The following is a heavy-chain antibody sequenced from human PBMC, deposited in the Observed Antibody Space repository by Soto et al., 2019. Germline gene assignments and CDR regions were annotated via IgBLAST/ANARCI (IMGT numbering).Heavy chain of an antibody. J-gene: IGHJ4*02. V-gene: IGHV4-59*01. Sequence: SETLSLTCTVSGGSINGYYWSWIRQPPGKGLEWLGYIYYSGGTNYNPSLKSRVTISVDTSKNQFSLKLRSVTAADTAVYYCARHYDSSGYYSSSFDYWGQGTLVTVSS. D-gene: IGHD3-22*01. CDR1: GGSINGYY. CDR3: ARHYDSSGYYSSSFDY. CDR2: IYYSGGT.